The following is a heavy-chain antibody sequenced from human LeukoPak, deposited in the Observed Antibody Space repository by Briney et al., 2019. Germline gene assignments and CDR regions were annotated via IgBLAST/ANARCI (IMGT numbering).Heavy chain of an antibody. CDR3: ARGLTGSTGFDP. CDR2: IYSSGTT. Sequence: SETLSLTCTVSGGSISNDYWSGIRQSAGKGLEWIGRIYSSGTTTYNPSLKSRVTMSVDTSKNQFSLNLNSVTAADTAVYFCARGLTGSTGFDPWGQGTLVTVSS. CDR1: GGSISNDY. V-gene: IGHV4-4*07. D-gene: IGHD1-7*01. J-gene: IGHJ5*02.